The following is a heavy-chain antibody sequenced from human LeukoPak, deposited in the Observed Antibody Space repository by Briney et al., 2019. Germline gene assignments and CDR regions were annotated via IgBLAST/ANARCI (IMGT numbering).Heavy chain of an antibody. CDR2: IRHDGNEE. CDR1: GFIFSKYG. J-gene: IGHJ3*01. D-gene: IGHD3-22*01. CDR3: ARWGIVGHDAFDL. Sequence: PGGSLRLSCAASGFIFSKYGMHWVRQAPGRGLEWLALIRHDGNEEWYVDSVRGRFTISRDNSKNTVFLQMSSLRADDTAVYYCARWGIVGHDAFDLWGQGTMVTVSS. V-gene: IGHV3-33*01.